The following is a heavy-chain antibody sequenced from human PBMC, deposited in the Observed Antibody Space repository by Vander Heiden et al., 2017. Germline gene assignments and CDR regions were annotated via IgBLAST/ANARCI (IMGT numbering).Heavy chain of an antibody. CDR3: TTGGSYSAFDI. CDR2: IKSKAEGGAT. CDR1: GFTFSNAW. Sequence: EVQLVESGGGSVKPGVSFRLSFSVPGFTFSNAWMIWVRKDQGKGLEWVGRIKSKAEGGATDYAAPVKGRFTISRDDSENTVYLKMNSLKSEDTAVYYCTTGGSYSAFDIWGQGTMVTVSS. J-gene: IGHJ3*02. D-gene: IGHD1-26*01. V-gene: IGHV3-15*07.